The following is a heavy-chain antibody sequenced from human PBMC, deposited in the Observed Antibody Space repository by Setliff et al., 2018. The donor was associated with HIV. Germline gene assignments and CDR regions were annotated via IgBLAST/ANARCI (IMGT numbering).Heavy chain of an antibody. V-gene: IGHV4-38-2*02. Sequence: NPSETLSLTCAVSGYAISSGYYWGWIRRPPGKGLEWIGSIYARGSTYYNPSLKSRVTISVDTSKNQFSLKLSSVTAADTAVYYCARELLRSWDGSENSYKPYYFDYWGQGTLVTVSS. CDR3: ARELLRSWDGSENSYKPYYFDY. J-gene: IGHJ4*02. CDR2: IYARGST. CDR1: GYAISSGYY. D-gene: IGHD3-10*01.